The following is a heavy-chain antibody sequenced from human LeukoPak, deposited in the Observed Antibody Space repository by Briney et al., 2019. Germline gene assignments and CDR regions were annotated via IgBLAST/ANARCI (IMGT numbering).Heavy chain of an antibody. Sequence: GGSLRLSCAASGFTFSSYAMNWVRQAPGKGLEWVSAISGSGGGTYYADSVKGRFTISRDNSKNTLYLQMNSLRAEDTAVYYCAKGRTFIAVAAYDWGQGTLVTVSS. V-gene: IGHV3-23*01. D-gene: IGHD6-19*01. J-gene: IGHJ4*02. CDR1: GFTFSSYA. CDR3: AKGRTFIAVAAYD. CDR2: ISGSGGGT.